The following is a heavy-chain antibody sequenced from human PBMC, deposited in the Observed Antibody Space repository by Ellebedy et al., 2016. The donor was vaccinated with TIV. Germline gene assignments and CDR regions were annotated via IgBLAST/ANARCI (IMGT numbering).Heavy chain of an antibody. CDR1: GFTFSTYT. CDR3: ARDTLLPATTGLDY. D-gene: IGHD3-10*01. CDR2: ISSTANTI. V-gene: IGHV3-48*04. Sequence: PGGSLRLSCAASGFTFSTYTMNWVRQAPGKGLEWISYISSTANTIYYADSVKGRFTISRDNAKNSLYRQMNSLRAEDTAVYYCARDTLLPATTGLDYWGPGTLVTVSS. J-gene: IGHJ4*02.